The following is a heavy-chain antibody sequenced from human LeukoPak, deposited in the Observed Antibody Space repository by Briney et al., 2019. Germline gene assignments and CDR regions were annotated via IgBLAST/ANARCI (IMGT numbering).Heavy chain of an antibody. J-gene: IGHJ4*02. CDR2: MNPNSGNT. D-gene: IGHD4-17*01. V-gene: IGHV1-8*01. CDR3: ARGPSLRVTNKPFDY. Sequence: ASVKVSCKASGYTFTSYDINWVRQATGQGLEWMGWMNPNSGNTGYAQKFQGRVTMTRNTSISTAYMELSSLRSEVTAVYYCARGPSLRVTNKPFDYWGQGTLVTVSS. CDR1: GYTFTSYD.